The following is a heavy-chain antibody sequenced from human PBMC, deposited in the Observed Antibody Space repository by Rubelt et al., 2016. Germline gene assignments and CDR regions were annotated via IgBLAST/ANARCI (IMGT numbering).Heavy chain of an antibody. Sequence: EVQLVESGGGLVQPGGSLRLSCAASGFTVSSYSMNWVRQAPGKGLEWVSYISSSSSTIYYADSVKGRFTISRDNSKNTLYLQMNSLRADDTAVYYCTKVRGQRDHDAFEIWGQGTMVTVTS. J-gene: IGHJ3*02. V-gene: IGHV3-48*01. CDR3: TKVRGQRDHDAFEI. CDR1: GFTVSSYS. CDR2: ISSSSSTI. D-gene: IGHD3-10*01.